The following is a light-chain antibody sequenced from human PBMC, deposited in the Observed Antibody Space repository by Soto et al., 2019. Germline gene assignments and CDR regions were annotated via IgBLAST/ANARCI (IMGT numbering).Light chain of an antibody. CDR1: QSIGTW. J-gene: IGKJ1*01. Sequence: DIQMTQSPSTLSASVGDRVTITCRASQSIGTWLAWYQQKPGKAPNLLIYKASTLESGVPSRFSGSGSGTEFTRTISSQQPDDFATYYCQQYNTHSTFGQGTKVEIK. CDR3: QQYNTHST. V-gene: IGKV1-5*03. CDR2: KAS.